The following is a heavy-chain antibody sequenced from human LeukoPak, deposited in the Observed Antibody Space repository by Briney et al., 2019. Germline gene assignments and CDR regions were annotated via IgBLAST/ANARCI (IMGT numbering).Heavy chain of an antibody. J-gene: IGHJ5*02. CDR2: IYYSGST. Sequence: PSETLSLTCTVSGGPISSSSYYWGWIRQPPGKGLEWIGSIYYSGSTYYNPSLKSRVTISVDTSKNQFSLKLSSVTAADTAVYYCARDLSVSSSSVWFDPWGQGTLVTVSS. V-gene: IGHV4-39*07. D-gene: IGHD6-6*01. CDR3: ARDLSVSSSSVWFDP. CDR1: GGPISSSSYY.